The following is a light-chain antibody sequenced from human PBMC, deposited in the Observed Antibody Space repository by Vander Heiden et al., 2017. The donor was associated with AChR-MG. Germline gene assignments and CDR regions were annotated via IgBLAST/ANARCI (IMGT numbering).Light chain of an antibody. CDR2: DAS. V-gene: IGKV3-11*01. CDR1: QSVSGL. CDR3: QLRNNWVGT. J-gene: IGKJ3*01. Sequence: EIVLTQSPATLSLSPGERATLSCRASQSVSGLLTWYQQRLGQAPRLLIYDASNRATGIPARFSGSGSGTDFTLTISSLEPEDFAVYYCQLRNNWVGTFGPRTKVDIK.